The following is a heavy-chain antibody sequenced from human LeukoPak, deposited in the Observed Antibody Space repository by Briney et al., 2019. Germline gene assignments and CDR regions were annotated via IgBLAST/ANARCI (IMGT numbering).Heavy chain of an antibody. V-gene: IGHV4-30-4*01. Sequence: PSETLSLTCTVSGGSISSGDDYWSWIRQPPGKALEWIGYIYYSGTTSYNPSLKSRASISLDTPKNQFSLKLTSVTAADTAVYFCARLVGYYSRGSSCHFDYWGQGSLVTVSS. D-gene: IGHD2-15*01. J-gene: IGHJ4*02. CDR2: IYYSGTT. CDR1: GGSISSGDDY. CDR3: ARLVGYYSRGSSCHFDY.